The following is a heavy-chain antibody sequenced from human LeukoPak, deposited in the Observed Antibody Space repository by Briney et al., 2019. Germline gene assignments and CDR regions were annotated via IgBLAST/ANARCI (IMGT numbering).Heavy chain of an antibody. CDR2: ISAYNGNT. Sequence: ASVKVSCKASGYTFTSYGISWVRQAPGQGLEWMGWISAYNGNTNYAQKLQGRVTMTTDTSTSTAYMELRSLRSDDTAVYYCARDQRRGYSYGTTQGIDYWGQGTLVTVSS. J-gene: IGHJ4*02. D-gene: IGHD5-18*01. CDR3: ARDQRRGYSYGTTQGIDY. CDR1: GYTFTSYG. V-gene: IGHV1-18*01.